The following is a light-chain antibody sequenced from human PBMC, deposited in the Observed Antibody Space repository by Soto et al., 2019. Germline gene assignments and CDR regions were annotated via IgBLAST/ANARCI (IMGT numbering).Light chain of an antibody. CDR2: QVT. CDR3: SSYTDSSNYV. J-gene: IGLJ1*01. Sequence: QSVLTQPASVSGSPGQSITISCTGTSSDLAIYNYVSWYQQQPGKAPELMIYQVTNRPSGVSNRFSGSRSGNTASLTISGLQAEDEADYYCSSYTDSSNYVFGTG. V-gene: IGLV2-14*01. CDR1: SSDLAIYNY.